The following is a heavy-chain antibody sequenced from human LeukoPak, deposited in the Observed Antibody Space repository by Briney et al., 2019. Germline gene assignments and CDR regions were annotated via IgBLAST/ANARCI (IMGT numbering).Heavy chain of an antibody. D-gene: IGHD6-13*01. J-gene: IGHJ4*02. CDR2: IYYSGST. CDR1: GGSISSSSYY. CDR3: ARKYSSIWSHVDY. Sequence: SETLSLTCTVSGGSISSSSYYWGWIRQPPGKGLEWIGSIYYSGSTYYNPSLKSRVTISVDTSKNQFSLKLSSVTAADTAVYYCARKYSSIWSHVDYWGQGALVTVSS. V-gene: IGHV4-39*07.